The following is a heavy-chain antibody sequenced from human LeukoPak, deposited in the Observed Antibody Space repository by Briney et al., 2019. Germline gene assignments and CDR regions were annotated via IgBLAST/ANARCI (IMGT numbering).Heavy chain of an antibody. Sequence: SVKVSCKASGGTFSSYAISWVRQAPGQGLEWMGRIIPILGIANYAQKFQGRVTITADKSTSTAYMELSSLRSEDTAVYYCAREMYRGRTLVDPWGQGTLATVSS. J-gene: IGHJ5*02. D-gene: IGHD3-10*01. V-gene: IGHV1-69*04. CDR1: GGTFSSYA. CDR2: IIPILGIA. CDR3: AREMYRGRTLVDP.